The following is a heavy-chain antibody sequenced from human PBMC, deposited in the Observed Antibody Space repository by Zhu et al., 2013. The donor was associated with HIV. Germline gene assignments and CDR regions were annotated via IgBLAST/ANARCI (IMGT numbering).Heavy chain of an antibody. CDR1: GYTFTSYY. J-gene: IGHJ4*02. Sequence: QVQLVQSGAEVKKPGASVKVSCKASGYTFTSYYMHWVRQAPGQGLEWMGIINPSGGSTSYAQKFQGRVTMTRDTSTSTVYMELSSLRSEDTAVYYCAVLRYFDWLDGNESKHDYWGQGTLVTVSS. D-gene: IGHD3-9*01. CDR2: INPSGGST. CDR3: AVLRYFDWLDGNESKHDY. V-gene: IGHV1-46*01.